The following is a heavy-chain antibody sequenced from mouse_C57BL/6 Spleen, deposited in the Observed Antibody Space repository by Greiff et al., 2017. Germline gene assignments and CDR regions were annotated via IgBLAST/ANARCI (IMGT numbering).Heavy chain of an antibody. Sequence: QVQLQQSGAELVRPGSSVKLSCKASGYTFTSYWMDWVKQRPGQVLEWIGNIYPSDSETHYNQKFKDKATLTVDKSSSTAYMQLSSLTSEDSAVYYCARGVTTVVAEAYWGQGTLVTVSA. CDR1: GYTFTSYW. J-gene: IGHJ3*01. CDR2: IYPSDSET. CDR3: ARGVTTVVAEAY. D-gene: IGHD1-1*01. V-gene: IGHV1-61*01.